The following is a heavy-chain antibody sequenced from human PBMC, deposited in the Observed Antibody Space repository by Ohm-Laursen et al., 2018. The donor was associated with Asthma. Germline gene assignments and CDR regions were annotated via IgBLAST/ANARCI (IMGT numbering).Heavy chain of an antibody. D-gene: IGHD3-9*01. CDR1: GASVGDSD. V-gene: IGHV4-59*02. CDR3: TKLDWVQSMFDS. CDR2: ILFRGGA. J-gene: IGHJ4*02. Sequence: SDTLSLTCAVSGASVGDSDWSWVRQPPGREVEFIAYILFRGGANYNPSLKSRVTLSTDTSKNQVSLRLSSVSAADTALYFRTKLDWVQSMFDSWGPGTLVTVSS.